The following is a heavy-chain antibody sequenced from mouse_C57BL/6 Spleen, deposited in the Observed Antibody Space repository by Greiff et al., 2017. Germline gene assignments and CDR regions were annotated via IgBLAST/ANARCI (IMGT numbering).Heavy chain of an antibody. CDR3: AREGARADAMDY. J-gene: IGHJ4*01. CDR1: GYTFTSFW. V-gene: IGHV1-53*01. CDR2: INPSNGGT. Sequence: QVQLKQPGTELVKPGASVKLSCKASGYTFTSFWMHWVKQRPGQGLEWIGNINPSNGGTNYNEKFKSKATLTVDKSSSTAYMQLSSLTSEDSAVYYCAREGARADAMDYWGQGTSVTVSS. D-gene: IGHD3-1*01.